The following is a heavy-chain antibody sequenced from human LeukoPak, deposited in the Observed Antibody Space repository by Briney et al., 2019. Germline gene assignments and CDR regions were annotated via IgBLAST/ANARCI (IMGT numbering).Heavy chain of an antibody. CDR3: TTDLALRYSDY. CDR2: IKSKTDGGTT. CDR1: GFTFDDYG. J-gene: IGHJ4*02. D-gene: IGHD3-9*01. Sequence: GGSLRLSCAASGFTFDDYGMTWVRQAPGKGLEWVGRIKSKTDGGTTDYAAPVKGRFTISRDDSKNTLYLQMNSLKTEDTAVYYCTTDLALRYSDYWGQGTLVTVSS. V-gene: IGHV3-15*01.